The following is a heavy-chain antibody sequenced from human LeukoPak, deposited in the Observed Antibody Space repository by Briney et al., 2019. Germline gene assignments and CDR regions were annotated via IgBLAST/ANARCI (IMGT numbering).Heavy chain of an antibody. V-gene: IGHV3-23*01. CDR3: AKSGGGDCTGDYCINWFDP. D-gene: IGHD2-8*02. J-gene: IGHJ5*02. Sequence: PGGSLRLSCEGSGFTISSYAMSWVRHAPGKGLELVSAINGGGGLTYYADSVKGRFTISRDNSKNTLYLQMNSLRAEDTAVYYCAKSGGGDCTGDYCINWFDPWGQGTLVTVSS. CDR1: GFTISSYA. CDR2: INGGGGLT.